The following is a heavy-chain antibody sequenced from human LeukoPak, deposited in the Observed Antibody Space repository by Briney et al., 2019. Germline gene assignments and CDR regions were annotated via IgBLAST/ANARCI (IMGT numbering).Heavy chain of an antibody. CDR3: ARGSLKSSADGFDF. CDR1: GYTFSDYY. CDR2: INPNSGGA. V-gene: IGHV1-2*02. J-gene: IGHJ3*01. Sequence: ASVKVSCTASGYTFSDYYMHWVRQAPGQGLEWMGWINPNSGGANYAQSFQGRVALTRDTSITTAYMGVSRLTSDDTAVYYCARGSLKSSADGFDFWGQGTMVTVS.